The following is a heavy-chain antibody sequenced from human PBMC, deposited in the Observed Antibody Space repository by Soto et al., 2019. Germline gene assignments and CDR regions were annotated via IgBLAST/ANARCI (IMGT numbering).Heavy chain of an antibody. J-gene: IGHJ4*02. D-gene: IGHD2-8*01. V-gene: IGHV1-18*04. CDR2: ISAYNGNT. CDR1: VYTFTSYG. CDR3: ARDIVLMVYAIPGY. Sequence: ASVKVSCKASVYTFTSYGISWVRHAPGQGLEWMGWISAYNGNTNYAQKLQGRVTMTTDTSTSTAYMELRSLRSDDTAVYYCARDIVLMVYAIPGYWGQGTLVTVSS.